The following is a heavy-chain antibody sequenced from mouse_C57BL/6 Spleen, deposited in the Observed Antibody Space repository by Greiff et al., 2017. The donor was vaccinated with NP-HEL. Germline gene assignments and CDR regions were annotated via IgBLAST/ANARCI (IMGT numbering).Heavy chain of an antibody. Sequence: EVKVVESGGGLVQNGGGRRREGAGGGGGWGEDDVGGVREPPGKALEWLGFIRNKANGYTTEYSASVKGRFTISRDNSQSILYLQMNALRAEDSATYYCARYDYGSSYVFAYWGQGTLVTVSA. CDR2: IRNKANGYTT. CDR3: ARYDYGSSYVFAY. J-gene: IGHJ3*01. D-gene: IGHD1-1*01. V-gene: IGHV7-3*01. CDR1: GGGWGEDD.